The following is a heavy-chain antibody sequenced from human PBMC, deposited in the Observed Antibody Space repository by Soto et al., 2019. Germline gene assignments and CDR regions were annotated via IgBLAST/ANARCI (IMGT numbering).Heavy chain of an antibody. CDR1: GGSISSGDYY. CDR3: ARHNYEGSGFYHYYYGMDV. V-gene: IGHV4-30-4*01. Sequence: SETLSLTCSVSGGSISSGDYYWSWIRQPPGKGLEWIGYIYYSGSTYYNPSLKSRVTISVDTSKNQLSLNLSSVTAADTAVYYCARHNYEGSGFYHYYYGMDVWGQGTTVTVSS. D-gene: IGHD3-22*01. J-gene: IGHJ6*02. CDR2: IYYSGST.